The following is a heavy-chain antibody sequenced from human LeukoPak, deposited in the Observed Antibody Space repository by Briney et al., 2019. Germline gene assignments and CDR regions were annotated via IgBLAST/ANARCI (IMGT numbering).Heavy chain of an antibody. Sequence: PGGSLRLSCAASGFTFSSYAMSWVRQAPEKGLEWVSAISGSGGRTYYADSVKGRFTISRDNSKNTLYLQMNSLRAEDTAAYYCAKETDYGYGHTWGQGTLVTVSS. J-gene: IGHJ5*02. CDR1: GFTFSSYA. CDR2: ISGSGGRT. CDR3: AKETDYGYGHT. D-gene: IGHD5-18*01. V-gene: IGHV3-23*01.